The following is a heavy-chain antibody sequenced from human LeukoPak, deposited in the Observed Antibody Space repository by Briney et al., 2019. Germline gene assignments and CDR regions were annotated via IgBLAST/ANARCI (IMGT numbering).Heavy chain of an antibody. CDR1: GFTFSSYA. V-gene: IGHV3-30*04. Sequence: GSLRLSCAASGFTFSSYAMHWVRQAPGKGLEWVAVISYDGSNKYYADSVKGRFTISRDNSKNTLYLQMNSLRAEDTAVYYCARDIYYDTYFYYYYMDVWGKGTTVTVSS. J-gene: IGHJ6*03. CDR3: ARDIYYDTYFYYYYMDV. CDR2: ISYDGSNK. D-gene: IGHD3-22*01.